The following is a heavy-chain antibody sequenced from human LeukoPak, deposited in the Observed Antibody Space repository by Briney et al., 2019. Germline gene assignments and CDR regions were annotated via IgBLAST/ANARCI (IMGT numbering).Heavy chain of an antibody. J-gene: IGHJ5*02. CDR3: ARHPIVVVPAAIFTWFDP. V-gene: IGHV4-59*08. D-gene: IGHD2-2*01. Sequence: SSETLSLTCTVSGGSISSYYWSWIRQPPGKGLEWIGYVYYSGSTNYNPSLKSRVTISVDTSKNQFSLKLSSVTAADTAVYYCARHPIVVVPAAIFTWFDPWGQGTLVTVSS. CDR2: VYYSGST. CDR1: GGSISSYY.